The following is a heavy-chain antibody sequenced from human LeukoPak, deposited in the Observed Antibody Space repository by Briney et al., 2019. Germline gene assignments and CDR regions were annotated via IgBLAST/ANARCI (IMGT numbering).Heavy chain of an antibody. J-gene: IGHJ4*02. Sequence: GGSLRLSCAASGFTFDDYAMHWVRQAPGKGLEWVPGISWNSGSIGYADSVKGRFTISRDNAKNSLYLQMNSLRAEDTALYYCAKETYYDFWSGYPFFDYWGQGTLVTVSS. D-gene: IGHD3-3*01. CDR2: ISWNSGSI. CDR1: GFTFDDYA. V-gene: IGHV3-9*01. CDR3: AKETYYDFWSGYPFFDY.